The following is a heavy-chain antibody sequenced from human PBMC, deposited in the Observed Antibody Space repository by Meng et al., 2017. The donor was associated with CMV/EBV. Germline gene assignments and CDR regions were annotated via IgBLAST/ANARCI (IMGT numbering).Heavy chain of an antibody. Sequence: GGSLRLSCAASGFTFSSYAMSWVRQAPGKGLEWVSVIYSGGSSTYYADSVKGRFTISRDNSKNTLYLQMNSLRAEDTAVYYCAKDRLRMRWSGSDTEIDYWGQGTLVTVSS. D-gene: IGHD5-12*01. J-gene: IGHJ4*02. CDR1: GFTFSSYA. CDR2: IYSGGSST. CDR3: AKDRLRMRWSGSDTEIDY. V-gene: IGHV3-23*03.